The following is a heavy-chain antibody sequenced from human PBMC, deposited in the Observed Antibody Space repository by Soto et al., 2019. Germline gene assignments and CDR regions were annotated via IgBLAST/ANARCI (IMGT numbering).Heavy chain of an antibody. CDR2: IYYSGST. D-gene: IGHD2-2*01. CDR1: GGSISSGGYY. V-gene: IGHV4-31*03. J-gene: IGHJ5*02. CDR3: ARGGCSSTSCYSVGTNWFDP. Sequence: SETLSLTCTVSGGSISSGGYYWSWIRQHPGKGLEWIGYIYYSGSTYYKQSLKSRVTISVDTSKNQFSLKLSSVTAAETAVYYCARGGCSSTSCYSVGTNWFDPWGQGTLVTVSS.